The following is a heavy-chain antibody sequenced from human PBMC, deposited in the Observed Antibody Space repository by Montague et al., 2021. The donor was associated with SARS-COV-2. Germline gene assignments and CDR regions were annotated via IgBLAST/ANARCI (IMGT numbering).Heavy chain of an antibody. CDR1: GGSISGYY. CDR3: ARYTRQIRLIVFDYGMDV. CDR2: IYYSGST. V-gene: IGHV4-59*01. D-gene: IGHD4-17*01. Sequence: SETLFLTCTVSGGSISGYYWSWIRQPPGKGLEWIGYIYYSGSTNYNPSLKSRVTISVDTSKNQFSLKLSSVTAADTAVYYCARYTRQIRLIVFDYGMDVWGQGTTVTVSS. J-gene: IGHJ6*02.